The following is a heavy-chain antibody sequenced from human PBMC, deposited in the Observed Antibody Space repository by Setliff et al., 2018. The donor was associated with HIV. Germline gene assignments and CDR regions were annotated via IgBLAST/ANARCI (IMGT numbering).Heavy chain of an antibody. D-gene: IGHD5-12*01. V-gene: IGHV1-18*01. CDR2: ISDYNGNR. Sequence: ASVQVSCKTSGYTFNSYAISWVRQAPGRGLEWMGWISDYNGNRNYAKKFQGRVTVTKDASTGIAYMELRSLRSDDTAVYYCARGKTWLRFLDYWGQGTLVTVSS. J-gene: IGHJ4*02. CDR1: GYTFNSYA. CDR3: ARGKTWLRFLDY.